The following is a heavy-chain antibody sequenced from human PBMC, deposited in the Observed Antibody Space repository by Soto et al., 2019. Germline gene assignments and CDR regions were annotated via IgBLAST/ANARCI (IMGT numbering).Heavy chain of an antibody. Sequence: PSETLSLTCAFYGDSFSGYYWSWVRQPPGKGLEWIGQINHSGDTHYNPSLKTRGTISIDTSKKQFSLNLDSVTAADTAVYFCARGVKCSSCSPLIKLSRLRNGMDLWGQGTTVTVSS. D-gene: IGHD6-13*01. CDR2: INHSGDT. J-gene: IGHJ6*02. CDR1: GDSFSGYY. CDR3: ARGVKCSSCSPLIKLSRLRNGMDL. V-gene: IGHV4-34*01.